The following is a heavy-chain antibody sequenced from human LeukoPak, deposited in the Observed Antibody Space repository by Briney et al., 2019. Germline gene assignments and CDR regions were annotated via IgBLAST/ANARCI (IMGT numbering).Heavy chain of an antibody. V-gene: IGHV4-59*01. Sequence: SETLSLTCTVSAASISSYYWSWIRQPPGKGLEWIGYISYSGSTHYNPSLKSRVTITVDTSKHKFSLKLSAVTAADTAVYYGARGPHEFDYWGQGSLVTVSS. CDR2: ISYSGST. J-gene: IGHJ4*02. CDR3: ARGPHEFDY. CDR1: AASISSYY.